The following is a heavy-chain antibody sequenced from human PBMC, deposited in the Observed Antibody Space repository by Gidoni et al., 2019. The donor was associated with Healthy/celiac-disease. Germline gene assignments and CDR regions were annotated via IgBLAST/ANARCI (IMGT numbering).Heavy chain of an antibody. CDR3: ARQRRVRGVAFGYGMDV. J-gene: IGHJ6*02. Sequence: QVQLQESGPGLVKPSETLSLTCTVSGGSISSYYWSWIRQPPGKGLEWIGYIYYSGSTNYNTSLKSRVPISVDTSKNQFPLKLSSVTAADTAVYYCARQRRVRGVAFGYGMDVWGQGTTVTVSS. CDR2: IYYSGST. V-gene: IGHV4-59*08. D-gene: IGHD3-10*01. CDR1: GGSISSYY.